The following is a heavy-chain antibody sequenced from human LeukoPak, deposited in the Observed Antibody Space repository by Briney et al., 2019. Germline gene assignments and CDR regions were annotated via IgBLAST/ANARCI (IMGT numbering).Heavy chain of an antibody. CDR3: ARAGLNGDVDY. Sequence: SETLSLTCAVYGGSFSGYYWSWIRQPPGKGLEWIGEINHSGSTNYNPSLKSRVTISVDTSKNQFSLTLSSVTAADTDVYYCARAGLNGDVDYWGQGTLVTVSS. CDR1: GGSFSGYY. D-gene: IGHD4-17*01. CDR2: INHSGST. V-gene: IGHV4-34*01. J-gene: IGHJ4*02.